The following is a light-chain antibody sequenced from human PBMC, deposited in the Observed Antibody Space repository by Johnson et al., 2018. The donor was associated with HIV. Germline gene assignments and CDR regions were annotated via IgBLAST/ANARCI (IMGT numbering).Light chain of an antibody. V-gene: IGLV1-51*01. CDR1: SSNIGNNY. J-gene: IGLJ1*01. Sequence: QPVLTQPPSVSAAPGQKVTISCSGSSSNIGNNYVSWYQQLPGTAPKLLIYDNNKRPSGIPDRFSGSKSGTSATLGITGLQTGDEADYYCGTWDSSLIALFVFGTGTTITVL. CDR2: DNN. CDR3: GTWDSSLIALFV.